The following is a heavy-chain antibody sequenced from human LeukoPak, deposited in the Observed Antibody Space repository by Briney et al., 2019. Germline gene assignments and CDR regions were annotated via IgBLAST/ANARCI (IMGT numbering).Heavy chain of an antibody. CDR1: GGTFSSYA. Sequence: ASVKVSCKASGGTFSSYAISWVRQAPGQGLEWMGGIIPIFGTANYAQKFQGRVTITTDESPSTAYMELSSLRSEDTAVYYCARAGMAAVGIDWFDPWGQGTLVTVSS. CDR2: IIPIFGTA. J-gene: IGHJ5*02. CDR3: ARAGMAAVGIDWFDP. V-gene: IGHV1-69*05. D-gene: IGHD6-13*01.